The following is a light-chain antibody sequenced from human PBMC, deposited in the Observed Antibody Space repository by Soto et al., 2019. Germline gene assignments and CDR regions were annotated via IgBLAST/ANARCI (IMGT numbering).Light chain of an antibody. V-gene: IGKV1-33*01. CDR2: DAS. CDR1: QGINNY. J-gene: IGKJ2*01. CDR3: QPYDNLPIYT. Sequence: DIQMTQSPSSLSASVGDRVTITCQASQGINNYLNWYQQKPGKAPRLLIYDASKLEAGVPSRFSGSGCGTDFTFTISSLQPEDFATYYCQPYDNLPIYTFGQGNKLEIK.